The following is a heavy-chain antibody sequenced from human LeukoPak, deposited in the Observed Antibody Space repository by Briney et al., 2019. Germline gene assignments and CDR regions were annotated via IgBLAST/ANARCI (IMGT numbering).Heavy chain of an antibody. CDR3: ARSFLEWFHDAFDI. V-gene: IGHV3-7*01. CDR1: GFTFSSYW. D-gene: IGHD3-3*02. CDR2: IKQDGSEK. J-gene: IGHJ3*02. Sequence: GGSLRLSCAASGFTFSSYWMSWVRQAPGKGLEWVANIKQDGSEKYYVDSVKGRFTISRDNAKNSLYLQMNSLRAEDTAVYYCARSFLEWFHDAFDIWGQGTMVTVSS.